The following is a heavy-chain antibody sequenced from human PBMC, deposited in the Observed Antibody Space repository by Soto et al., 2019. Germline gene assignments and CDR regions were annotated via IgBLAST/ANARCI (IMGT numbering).Heavy chain of an antibody. CDR1: GFTFSNYA. J-gene: IGHJ5*02. V-gene: IGHV3-30-3*01. CDR2: ISYDGSNK. D-gene: IGHD6-13*01. CDR3: AREVEAAAVS. Sequence: PGGSLRLSCAASGFTFSNYAMHWVRQAPGKGLEWVAVISYDGSNKYYADSVKGRFTISRDNSKNTLYLQMNSLRAEDTAVYYCAREVEAAAVSWGQGTLVTVSS.